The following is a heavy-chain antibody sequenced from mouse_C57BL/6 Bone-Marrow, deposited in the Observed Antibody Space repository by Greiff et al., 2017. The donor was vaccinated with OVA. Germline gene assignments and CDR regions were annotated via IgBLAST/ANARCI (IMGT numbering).Heavy chain of an antibody. Sequence: VQLQQSGPGLVQPSQSLSITCTVSGFSLTSYGVHWVRQSPGKGLEWLGVIWSGGSTDYNAAFISRLSISKVNSKSPVFFLMISLQADDTAIYYGGNKAYYGSSLDYWGQGTTLTVSS. V-gene: IGHV2-2*01. CDR1: GFSLTSYG. J-gene: IGHJ2*01. CDR3: GNKAYYGSSLDY. CDR2: IWSGGST. D-gene: IGHD1-1*01.